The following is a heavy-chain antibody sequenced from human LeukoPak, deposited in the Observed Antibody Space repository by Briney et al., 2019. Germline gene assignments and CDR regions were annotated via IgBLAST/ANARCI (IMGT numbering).Heavy chain of an antibody. CDR2: IYRSGAP. CDR3: ARDGAIVYGASPYWYLDL. V-gene: IGHV4-4*07. CDR1: GGSVSDYY. D-gene: IGHD4-17*01. Sequence: KPSETLSLICTVSGGSVSDYYWSWIRQPAGKGLEWIGRIYRSGAPNYNPSLSSRVRMSLDTTKNQFSLRLNSVTAADTAVYFCARDGAIVYGASPYWYLDLWGRGTLVSVSS. J-gene: IGHJ2*01.